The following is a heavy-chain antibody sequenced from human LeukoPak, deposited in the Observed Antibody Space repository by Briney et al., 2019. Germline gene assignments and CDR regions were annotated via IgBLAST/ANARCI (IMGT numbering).Heavy chain of an antibody. CDR3: ARPYSYSASWSQTLLY. J-gene: IGHJ4*02. CDR1: GFTVGSNH. Sequence: GGSLRLSCAVSGFTVGSNHMSWVRQAPGRGLEWVSVSYSGGSIYYADSVKGRLTISRDNSKSTLHLQLNSLRAEDTAVYYCARPYSYSASWSQTLLYWGQGTLVTVSS. V-gene: IGHV3-53*05. CDR2: SYSGGSI. D-gene: IGHD6-13*01.